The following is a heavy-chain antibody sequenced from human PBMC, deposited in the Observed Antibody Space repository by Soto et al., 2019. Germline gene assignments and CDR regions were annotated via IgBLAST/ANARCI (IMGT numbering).Heavy chain of an antibody. Sequence: AAVKVSCKASGYTFTSYAMHWVRQAPGQRLEWIGWINAGNGNTKYSQKFQGRVTITRDTSASTAYMELSSLRSEDTAVYYCARDPLVYSSQNWFDPWGQGTLVTVSS. CDR1: GYTFTSYA. J-gene: IGHJ5*02. CDR3: ARDPLVYSSQNWFDP. D-gene: IGHD6-13*01. CDR2: INAGNGNT. V-gene: IGHV1-3*01.